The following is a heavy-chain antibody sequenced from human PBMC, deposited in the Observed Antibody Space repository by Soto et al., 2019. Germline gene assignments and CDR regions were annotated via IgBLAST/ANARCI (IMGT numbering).Heavy chain of an antibody. Sequence: QLQLQESGPGLVKPSETLSLTCTVSGGSISSSNYYWAWIRQPPGKGLEWIGSFFYSGCTYYKPSLKSRVSISVDTSKYQFSLKLSAVTAADTAVYYCARPIEGGSSGYYHWGQGTLVTVSS. CDR2: FFYSGCT. CDR3: ARPIEGGSSGYYH. J-gene: IGHJ5*02. V-gene: IGHV4-39*01. CDR1: GGSISSSNYY. D-gene: IGHD3-22*01.